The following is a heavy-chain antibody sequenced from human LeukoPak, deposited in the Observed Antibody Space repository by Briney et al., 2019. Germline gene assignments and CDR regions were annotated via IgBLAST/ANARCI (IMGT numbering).Heavy chain of an antibody. V-gene: IGHV3-11*01. CDR1: GFTFSSYW. J-gene: IGHJ3*02. D-gene: IGHD3-16*02. CDR3: ARAFRWPNAFDI. Sequence: PGGSLRLSCAASGFTFSSYWMTWVRQAPGKGLEWVSYISSGAGTINYADSVRGRFTISRDNAKTSLYLQMNSLRAEDTAIYYCARAFRWPNAFDIWGQGTMVTVSS. CDR2: ISSGAGTI.